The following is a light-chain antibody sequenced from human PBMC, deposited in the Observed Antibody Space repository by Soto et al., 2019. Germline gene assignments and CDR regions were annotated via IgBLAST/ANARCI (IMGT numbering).Light chain of an antibody. CDR1: QSVSSSY. CDR2: GAS. Sequence: ESVLTQSPGTLSLSQGERATLSWRASQSVSSSYLAWYQQKPGQAPRLLIYGASSRATGIPDRFSGSGSGTDFTLTISRLEPEDFAVYYCQQYGSSRITFGQGTRLEIK. J-gene: IGKJ5*01. CDR3: QQYGSSRIT. V-gene: IGKV3-20*01.